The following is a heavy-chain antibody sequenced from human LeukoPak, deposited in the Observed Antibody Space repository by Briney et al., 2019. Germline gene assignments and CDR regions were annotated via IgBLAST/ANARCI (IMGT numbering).Heavy chain of an antibody. CDR1: GGSISNYF. CDR3: AREVPASPPNYYCYMDV. D-gene: IGHD2-2*01. Sequence: TSETLSLTCTVSGGSISNYFCSWIRQPAGKGLGWIGRIYSSGSTDYKPSLKSRVTISVDKSKNQFSLKLSSVTAADTAVYYCAREVPASPPNYYCYMDVWGKGTTVTVSS. V-gene: IGHV4-4*07. CDR2: IYSSGST. J-gene: IGHJ6*03.